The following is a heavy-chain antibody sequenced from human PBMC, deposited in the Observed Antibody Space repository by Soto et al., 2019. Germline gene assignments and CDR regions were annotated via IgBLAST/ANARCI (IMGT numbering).Heavy chain of an antibody. CDR1: DFSVSYNY. J-gene: IGHJ4*02. V-gene: IGHV3-53*01. D-gene: IGHD2-8*01. CDR3: AGTPRGILVDATFRGDYFAC. CDR2: IYKGGDT. Sequence: EVQLVESGGGLIQPGGSLRLSCAASDFSVSYNYMSWVRQAPGKGLEWVAVIYKGGDTYYADSVKGRFTISRDNSKNSLYLRMNGLRAVGTAVYFCAGTPRGILVDATFRGDYFACWCQGCLVSVSS.